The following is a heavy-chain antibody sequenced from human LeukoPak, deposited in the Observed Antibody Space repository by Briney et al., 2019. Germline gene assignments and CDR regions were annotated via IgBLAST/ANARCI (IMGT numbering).Heavy chain of an antibody. CDR2: IYYSGST. V-gene: IGHV4-59*01. CDR3: ARAGVEGYGDHVVRD. CDR1: GGSISSYY. Sequence: PSETLSLTCTVSGGSISSYYWSWLRQPPGKGLEWIGYIYYSGSTNYNPSLKSRVTISVDTSKNQFPLKLSSVTAADTAVYYCARAGVEGYGDHVVRDWGQGTLVTVSS. D-gene: IGHD4-17*01. J-gene: IGHJ4*02.